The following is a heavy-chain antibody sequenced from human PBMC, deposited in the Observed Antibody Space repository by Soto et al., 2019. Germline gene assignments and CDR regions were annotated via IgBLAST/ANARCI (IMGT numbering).Heavy chain of an antibody. CDR2: IYTSGST. CDR3: ARDYYYGSGIGYYGMDV. J-gene: IGHJ6*02. Sequence: SETLSLTCTVSGGSISSYYWSWIRQPAGKGLVWIGRIYTSGSTDYNPSLKSRVTMSVDTSKNQFSLKLSSVTAADTAVYYCARDYYYGSGIGYYGMDVWGQGTTVTVSS. D-gene: IGHD3-10*01. V-gene: IGHV4-4*07. CDR1: GGSISSYY.